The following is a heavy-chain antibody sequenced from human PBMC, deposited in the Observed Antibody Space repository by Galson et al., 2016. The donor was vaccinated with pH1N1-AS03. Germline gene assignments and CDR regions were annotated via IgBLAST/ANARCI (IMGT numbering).Heavy chain of an antibody. J-gene: IGHJ4*02. CDR2: IKKDGSEK. CDR3: ARGGSTSSWYWIY. V-gene: IGHV3-7*01. D-gene: IGHD6-13*01. CDR1: GFSINSYW. Sequence: SLRLSCAASGFSINSYWMTWVRQAPGKGPEWVANIKKDGSEKYYVDSVKGRFTISRDNAENSVYLQLNSLRAEDTAVYCARGGSTSSWYWIYWGQGALVTVSS.